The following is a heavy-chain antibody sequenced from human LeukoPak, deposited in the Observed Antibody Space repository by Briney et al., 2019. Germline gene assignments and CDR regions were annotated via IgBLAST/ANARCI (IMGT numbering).Heavy chain of an antibody. CDR1: GFTVSSNY. CDR3: ARGYYYDSSGYYEGYFDY. Sequence: PGGSLRLCCAASGFTVSSNYMSWVRQAPGKGLEWVSVIYSGGSTYYADSVKGRFTISRDNSKNTLYLQMNSLRAEDTAVYYCARGYYYDSSGYYEGYFDYWGQGTLVTVSS. V-gene: IGHV3-66*01. J-gene: IGHJ4*02. CDR2: IYSGGST. D-gene: IGHD3-22*01.